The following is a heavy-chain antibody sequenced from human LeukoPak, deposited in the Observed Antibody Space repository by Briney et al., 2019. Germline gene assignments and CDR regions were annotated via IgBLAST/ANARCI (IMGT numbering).Heavy chain of an antibody. CDR2: ISSSSSTI. V-gene: IGHV3-48*04. CDR1: GFTVSTNY. D-gene: IGHD5-12*01. J-gene: IGHJ4*02. Sequence: GGSLRLSCAASGFTVSTNYMSWVRQAPGKGLEWVSYISSSSSTIYYADSVKGRFTISRDNAKNSPYLQMNSLRAEDTAVYYCARGGDYSGYDIDYWGQGTVVTVSS. CDR3: ARGGDYSGYDIDY.